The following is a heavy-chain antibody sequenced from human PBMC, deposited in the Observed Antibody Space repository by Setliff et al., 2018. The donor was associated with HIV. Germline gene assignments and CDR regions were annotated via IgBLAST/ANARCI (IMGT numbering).Heavy chain of an antibody. CDR1: GYTFSSYD. J-gene: IGHJ6*03. V-gene: IGHV1-8*02. CDR2: MNPRSGNT. D-gene: IGHD6-19*01. Sequence: ASVKVSCKASGYTFSSYDINWVRQATGQGLEWMGWMNPRSGNTGYAQKFQGRVTMTRDTSIGTAYMELSSLRSGDTAVYYCARELKSSSGWYGYFYMDVWGKGTTVTVSS. CDR3: ARELKSSSGWYGYFYMDV.